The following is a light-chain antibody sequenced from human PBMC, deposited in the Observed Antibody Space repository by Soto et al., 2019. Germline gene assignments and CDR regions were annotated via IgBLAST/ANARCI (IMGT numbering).Light chain of an antibody. J-gene: IGKJ3*01. Sequence: DIQMTQYPSSLSASVGDRVTITCRASPGISNYLAWYQQKSGKVPKLLIYAASTLQSGVRSRFSGSGYGTDFTLTISSLQPEVVATYYCRKYNSAPRTVGPGTKVDIK. CDR1: PGISNY. CDR2: AAS. CDR3: RKYNSAPRT. V-gene: IGKV1-27*01.